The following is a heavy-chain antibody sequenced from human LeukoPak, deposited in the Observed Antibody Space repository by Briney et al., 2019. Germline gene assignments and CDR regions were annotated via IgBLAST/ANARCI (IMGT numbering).Heavy chain of an antibody. V-gene: IGHV3-66*01. CDR3: ARIVPAAPDFDY. Sequence: GGSLRLSCAASGFIVSHKYMAWVRQAPGKGLEWLSIIYAGGNSVSADSVKGRFTISRDNAKNSLYLQMNSLRAEDTAVYYCARIVPAAPDFDYWGQGTLVTVSS. CDR1: GFIVSHKY. J-gene: IGHJ4*02. CDR2: IYAGGNS. D-gene: IGHD2-2*01.